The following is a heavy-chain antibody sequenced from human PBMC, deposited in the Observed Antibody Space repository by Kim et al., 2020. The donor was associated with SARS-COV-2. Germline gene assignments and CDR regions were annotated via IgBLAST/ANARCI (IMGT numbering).Heavy chain of an antibody. D-gene: IGHD3-10*01. V-gene: IGHV3-53*04. CDR3: ATRLPYYDGSGQY. J-gene: IGHJ4*02. Sequence: YADSVKGRFTISRHNSKNTLYLQMNSLKAEDTAVYYCATRLPYYDGSGQYWGQGTLVTVSS.